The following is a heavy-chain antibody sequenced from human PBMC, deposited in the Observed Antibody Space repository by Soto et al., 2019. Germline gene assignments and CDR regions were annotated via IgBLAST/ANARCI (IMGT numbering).Heavy chain of an antibody. J-gene: IGHJ4*02. Sequence: EVQLVESGGGLVKPGGSLTLSCAASGFSFSVYAMNWVHQAPGKGLEWVSSVSTTSTYIHYPDSVKGRFTISRDNAKNSLYLQMNSLRDEDTAVYYCVRDGLVMTTTLPFDFWGQGTLVTVSS. CDR2: VSTTSTYI. V-gene: IGHV3-21*06. CDR1: GFSFSVYA. CDR3: VRDGLVMTTTLPFDF. D-gene: IGHD2-21*02.